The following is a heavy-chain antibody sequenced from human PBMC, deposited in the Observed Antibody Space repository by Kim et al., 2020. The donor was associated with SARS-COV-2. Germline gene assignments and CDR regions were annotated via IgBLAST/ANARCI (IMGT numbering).Heavy chain of an antibody. J-gene: IGHJ4*02. CDR3: ARGPRGYSSPDY. V-gene: IGHV1-18*01. Sequence: NDAQKLQGRVTMTTDTSTGTAYMGLRSLRSDDTAVYYCARGPRGYSSPDYWGQGTLVTVSS. D-gene: IGHD6-13*01.